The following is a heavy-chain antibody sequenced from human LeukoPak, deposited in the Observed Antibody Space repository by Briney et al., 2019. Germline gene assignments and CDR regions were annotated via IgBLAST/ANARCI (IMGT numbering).Heavy chain of an antibody. D-gene: IGHD5-12*01. Sequence: PSETLSLTCTVSGGSISSYYWSWIRQPAGKALEWIGRIYSSGSTNYNPPLKSRVTMSVDTSKNQFSLKLSSVTAADTAVYYCARLSLDGYELSFDYWGQGTLVTVSS. V-gene: IGHV4-4*07. CDR1: GGSISSYY. CDR3: ARLSLDGYELSFDY. CDR2: IYSSGST. J-gene: IGHJ4*02.